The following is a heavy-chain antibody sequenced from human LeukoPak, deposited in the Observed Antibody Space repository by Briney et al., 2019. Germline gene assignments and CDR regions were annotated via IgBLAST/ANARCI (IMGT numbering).Heavy chain of an antibody. Sequence: GGSLRLSCAASGFTFSTYSMNWVRQAPGKGLEWVSSISSGSRYIYYADSVKGRFTISRDNAKNSLYLQMNSLRAEDTAVYYCASRNQYCGGDCFWAFDIWGQGTMVTVSS. CDR1: GFTFSTYS. V-gene: IGHV3-21*01. CDR3: ASRNQYCGGDCFWAFDI. D-gene: IGHD2-21*02. CDR2: ISSGSRYI. J-gene: IGHJ3*02.